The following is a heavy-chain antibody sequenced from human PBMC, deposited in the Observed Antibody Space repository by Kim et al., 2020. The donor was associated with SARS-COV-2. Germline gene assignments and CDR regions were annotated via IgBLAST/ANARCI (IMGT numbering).Heavy chain of an antibody. J-gene: IGHJ3*01. D-gene: IGHD3-10*01. CDR3: ARGGFRGAFDV. CDR2: ISSDGSMT. Sequence: GGSLRLSCAASGFSFSTYWMNWVRHAPGKGLEWVSNISSDGSMTNYADSVKGRFTISRDNAGNSLYLQMNSLRAEDTAVYYCARGGFRGAFDVWGQGTTVTVSS. CDR1: GFSFSTYW. V-gene: IGHV3-74*01.